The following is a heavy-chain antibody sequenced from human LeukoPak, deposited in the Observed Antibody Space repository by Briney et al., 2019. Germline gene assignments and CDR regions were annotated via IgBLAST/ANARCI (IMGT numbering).Heavy chain of an antibody. V-gene: IGHV3-53*01. J-gene: IGHJ3*02. CDR1: GFTVSSNY. CDR3: ARASWPDAFDI. Sequence: GGSLRLSCAASGFTVSSNYMSWVRQAPGKGLEWVSVIYSGGSTYYADSVKGRFTISTDNSKNTLYLQMNSLRAEDTAVYYCARASWPDAFDIWARETMVTVSS. CDR2: IYSGGST.